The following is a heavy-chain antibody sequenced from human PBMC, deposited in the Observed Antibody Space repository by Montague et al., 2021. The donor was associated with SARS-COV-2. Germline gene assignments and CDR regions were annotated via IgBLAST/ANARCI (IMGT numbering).Heavy chain of an antibody. Sequence: SETLSLTCTASGGSISGSSYYWGWIRQPPGKGLEWIGSIYYSGSTYYNPSLKSRVTISVDTSKNQFSLKLGSVTAADTAVYYCARGLDPWGQGTLVTVSS. CDR1: GGSISGSSYY. CDR3: ARGLDP. CDR2: IYYSGST. J-gene: IGHJ5*02. V-gene: IGHV4-39*01.